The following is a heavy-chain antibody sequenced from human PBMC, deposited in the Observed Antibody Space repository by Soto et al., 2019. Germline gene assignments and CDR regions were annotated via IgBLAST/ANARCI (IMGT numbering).Heavy chain of an antibody. V-gene: IGHV1-24*01. D-gene: IGHD2-8*01. Sequence: ASVKFSCKVSGYTLTELSMHWVRQAPGKGLEWMGGFDPEDGETIYAQKFQGQVTISADKSISTAYLQWSSLKASDTAMYYCARGGLNCTNGVCYPTCFAPGGQGTLATVSS. J-gene: IGHJ5*02. CDR3: ARGGLNCTNGVCYPTCFAP. CDR1: GYTLTELS. CDR2: FDPEDGET.